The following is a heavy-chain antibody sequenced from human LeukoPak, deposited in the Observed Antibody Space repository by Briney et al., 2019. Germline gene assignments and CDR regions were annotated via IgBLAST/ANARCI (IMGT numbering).Heavy chain of an antibody. CDR1: GFTFSSYG. D-gene: IGHD6-19*01. J-gene: IGHJ4*02. V-gene: IGHV3-30*18. CDR3: AKDRQWLVQYYFDY. CDR2: ISYDGSNK. Sequence: GGSLRLSCAASGFTFSSYGMHWVRQAPCKGLEWVAVISYDGSNKYYADSVKGRFTISRDNSKNTLYLQMNSLRAEDTAVYYCAKDRQWLVQYYFDYWGQGTLVTVSS.